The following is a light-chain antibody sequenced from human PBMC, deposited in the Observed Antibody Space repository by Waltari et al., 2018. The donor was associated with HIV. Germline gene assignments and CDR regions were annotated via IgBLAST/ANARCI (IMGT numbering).Light chain of an antibody. Sequence: QLVLTQSPSASASLGASVKLTSTLSDDHSTYTIAWPQQPPEKGPRCLMKVKSDGSHIKGDGIPDRFSGSSSGAERYLTISSLQSEDEAHYYCQTWVTAAGTSVFGGGTKLTVL. V-gene: IGLV4-69*02. J-gene: IGLJ2*01. CDR2: VKSDGSH. CDR1: DDHSTYT. CDR3: QTWVTAAGTSV.